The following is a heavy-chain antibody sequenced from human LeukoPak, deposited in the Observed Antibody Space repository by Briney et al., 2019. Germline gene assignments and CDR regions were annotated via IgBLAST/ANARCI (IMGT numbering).Heavy chain of an antibody. D-gene: IGHD6-25*01. Sequence: QPGGSLRLSCAASGFTFSSYAMSWVRQAPGKGLEWVSAISGSGGSTYYADSVKGRFTISRDNSKNTLYLQMNSLRAEDTAVYYCAKLSTATYYYYMDVWGKGTTVTISS. CDR3: AKLSTATYYYYMDV. CDR2: ISGSGGST. J-gene: IGHJ6*03. CDR1: GFTFSSYA. V-gene: IGHV3-23*01.